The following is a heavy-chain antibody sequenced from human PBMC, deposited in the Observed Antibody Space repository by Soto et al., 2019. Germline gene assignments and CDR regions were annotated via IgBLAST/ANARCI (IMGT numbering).Heavy chain of an antibody. CDR2: TYYRSKWYN. V-gene: IGHV6-1*01. Sequence: SQTLSLTCAISGDSVSSNSAAWNWIRQSPSRGLEWLGRTYYRSKWYNDYAVSVKSRITINPDTSKNQFSLQLNSVTPEDTAVYFCAREGRRGDFRQYNWFDPWGQGTLVTVSP. CDR3: AREGRRGDFRQYNWFDP. CDR1: GDSVSSNSAA. D-gene: IGHD3-3*01. J-gene: IGHJ5*02.